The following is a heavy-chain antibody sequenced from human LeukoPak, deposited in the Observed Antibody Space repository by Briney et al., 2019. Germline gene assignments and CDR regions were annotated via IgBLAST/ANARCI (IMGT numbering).Heavy chain of an antibody. D-gene: IGHD3-3*01. V-gene: IGHV1-2*02. CDR3: AREGHDFWSGFTYYYYYYMDV. Sequence: ASVKVSCKASGYTFTGYYMHWVRLAPGQGLEWMGWINPNSGGTNYAQKFQGRVTMTRDTSISTAYMELSRLRSDDTAVYYCAREGHDFWSGFTYYYYYYMDVWGKGTTVTVSS. CDR1: GYTFTGYY. CDR2: INPNSGGT. J-gene: IGHJ6*03.